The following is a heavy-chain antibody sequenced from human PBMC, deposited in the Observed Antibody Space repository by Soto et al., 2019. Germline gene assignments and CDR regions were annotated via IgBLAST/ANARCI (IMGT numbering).Heavy chain of an antibody. CDR2: INTYNGNS. CDR1: GYTLTNYA. D-gene: IGHD2-15*01. CDR3: ERDCTGGSCFCIY. J-gene: IGHJ4*02. V-gene: IGHV1-18*01. Sequence: QVQLVQSAAEVKKPGASVKVSCKASGYTLTNYAISWVRQAPGQGHEWMGWINTYNGNSNYAQKFQGRVTMTTDTSTNTASMERRSLTSDDTAGYYCERDCTGGSCFCIYWGQGTLVTVSA.